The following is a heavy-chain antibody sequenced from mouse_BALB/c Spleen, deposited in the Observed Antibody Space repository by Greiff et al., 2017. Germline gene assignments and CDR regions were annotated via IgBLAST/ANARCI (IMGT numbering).Heavy chain of an antibody. V-gene: IGHV5-6-3*01. CDR1: GFTFSSYG. CDR3: ARASGGYWYFDV. J-gene: IGHJ1*01. CDR2: INSNGGST. Sequence: EVMLVESGGGLVQPGGSLKLSCAASGFTFSSYGMSWVRQTPDKRLELVATINSNGGSTYYPDSVKGRFTISRDNAKNTLYLQMSSLKSEDTAMYYCARASGGYWYFDVWGAGTTVTVSS.